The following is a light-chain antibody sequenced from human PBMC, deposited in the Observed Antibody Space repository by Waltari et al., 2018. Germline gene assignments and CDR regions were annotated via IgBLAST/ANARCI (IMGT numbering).Light chain of an antibody. CDR2: GAS. CDR1: QSVTSN. V-gene: IGKV3-15*01. Sequence: EIVMTQSPATLSVSPGERATLSCRASQSVTSNLGWYQQKPGQAPRLLIYGASTRATDIPARFSGSGSGTEFTLTINSLQSEDFAVYYCQQYNNWPLTFGGGTKLEIK. J-gene: IGKJ4*01. CDR3: QQYNNWPLT.